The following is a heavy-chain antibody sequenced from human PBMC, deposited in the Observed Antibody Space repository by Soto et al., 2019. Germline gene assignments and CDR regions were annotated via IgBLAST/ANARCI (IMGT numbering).Heavy chain of an antibody. CDR1: GFTFSSYG. V-gene: IGHV3-30*18. CDR2: ISYDGSNK. D-gene: IGHD4-17*01. J-gene: IGHJ6*02. CDR3: AKDRKDYGDYYYYYYGMDV. Sequence: LSLTCAASGFTFSSYGMHWVRQAPGKGLEWVAVISYDGSNKYYADSVKGRFTISRDNSKNTLYLQMNSLRAEDTAVYYCAKDRKDYGDYYYYYYGMDVWGQGTTVTVSS.